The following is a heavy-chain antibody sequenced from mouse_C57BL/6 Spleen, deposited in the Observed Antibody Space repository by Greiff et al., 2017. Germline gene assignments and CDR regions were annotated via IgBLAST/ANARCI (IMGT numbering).Heavy chain of an antibody. Sequence: EVKLVESGGGLVKPGGSLKLSCAASGFTFSSYAMSWVRQTPEKRLEWVATISDGGSYTYYPDNVKGRFTISRDNAKNNLYLQMSHLKSEDTAMYYCARDQTYYSNYWDYWGQGTTLTVSS. CDR2: ISDGGSYT. D-gene: IGHD2-5*01. J-gene: IGHJ2*01. CDR3: ARDQTYYSNYWDY. V-gene: IGHV5-4*01. CDR1: GFTFSSYA.